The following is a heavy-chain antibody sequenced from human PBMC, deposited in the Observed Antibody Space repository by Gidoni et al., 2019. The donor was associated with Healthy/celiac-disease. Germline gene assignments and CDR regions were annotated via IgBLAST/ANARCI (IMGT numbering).Heavy chain of an antibody. CDR3: ARLRLLWFGEPRGYFDY. CDR2: IIPIFGTA. V-gene: IGHV1-69*01. CDR1: GGTFSSYA. Sequence: QVQLVQSGAEVKKPGSSVKVSCKASGGTFSSYAISWVRQAPGQGLEWMGGIIPIFGTANYAQKFQGRVTITADESTSTAYMELSSLRSEDTAVYYCARLRLLWFGEPRGYFDYWGQGTLVTVSS. D-gene: IGHD3-10*01. J-gene: IGHJ4*02.